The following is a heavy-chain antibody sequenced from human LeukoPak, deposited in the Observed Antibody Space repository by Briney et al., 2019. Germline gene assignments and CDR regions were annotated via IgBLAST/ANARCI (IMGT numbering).Heavy chain of an antibody. CDR1: GYSLTELS. CDR2: FYPEDGER. V-gene: IGHV1-24*01. CDR3: AADGGELLTF. Sequence: ASVKVSCKVSGYSLTELSMHWVRQAPGKGLERMGGFYPEDGERKYAQKFQGRVSMTEDTSTDTAHMELSSLRSEDTAVYYCAADGGELLTFWGQGTSVTVSS. J-gene: IGHJ4*02. D-gene: IGHD1-26*01.